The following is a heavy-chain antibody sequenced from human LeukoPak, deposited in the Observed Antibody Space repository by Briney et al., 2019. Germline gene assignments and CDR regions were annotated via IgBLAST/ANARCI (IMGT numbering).Heavy chain of an antibody. D-gene: IGHD4-17*01. CDR1: GFTFSSYG. CDR3: AKYWAYSSHDYGFY. V-gene: IGHV3-30*18. J-gene: IGHJ4*02. CDR2: ISYDGSNK. Sequence: GGSLRLSCAASGFTFSSYGMHWVRQAPGKGLEWVAVISYDGSNKYYADSVKGRFTISRDNSKNTLHLQMNSLRAEDTAVYYCAKYWAYSSHDYGFYWGQGTLVTVSS.